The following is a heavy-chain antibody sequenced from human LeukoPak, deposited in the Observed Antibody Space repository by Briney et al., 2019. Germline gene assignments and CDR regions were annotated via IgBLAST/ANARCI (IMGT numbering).Heavy chain of an antibody. J-gene: IGHJ4*02. CDR3: ARGPNY. V-gene: IGHV4-39*07. CDR1: GGSISSSSYY. Sequence: NSSETLSLTCTVSGGSISSSSYYWGWIRQPPGKGLEWIGSIYYSGSTYYNPSLKSRVTISVDTSKNQFSLKLSSVTAADTAVYYCARGPNYWGQGTLVTVSS. CDR2: IYYSGST.